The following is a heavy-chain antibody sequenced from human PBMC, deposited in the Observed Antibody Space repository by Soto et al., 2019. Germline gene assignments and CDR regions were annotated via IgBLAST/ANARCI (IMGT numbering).Heavy chain of an antibody. Sequence: SETLSLTLTLSGGSFIPNYWAWIRQPPGQGLECVGYLYFGGTTSYTPSLKSRVTLSLETSNSQFSLRLRSVTAADTAVYYCARLGAYYQSIDPWG. CDR2: LYFGGTT. V-gene: IGHV4-59*08. J-gene: IGHJ5*02. D-gene: IGHD2-21*01. CDR1: GGSFIPNY. CDR3: ARLGAYYQSIDP.